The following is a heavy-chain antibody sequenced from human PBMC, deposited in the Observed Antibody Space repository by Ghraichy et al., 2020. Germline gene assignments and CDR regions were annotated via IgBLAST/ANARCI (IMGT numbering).Heavy chain of an antibody. Sequence: ESLNISCAVSGASISDNWWSWVRQPPGKGLEWIGEMEHSGGTNYNPSLKSRITISVDTSMNQFSLGLSSVTAADTAVYYCARAATYNLDYWGQGTLVTVSS. V-gene: IGHV4-4*02. CDR1: GASISDNW. CDR2: MEHSGGT. CDR3: ARAATYNLDY. J-gene: IGHJ4*02. D-gene: IGHD5-24*01.